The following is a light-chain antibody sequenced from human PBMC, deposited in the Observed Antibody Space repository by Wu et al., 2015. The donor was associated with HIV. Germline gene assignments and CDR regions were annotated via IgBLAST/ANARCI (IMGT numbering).Light chain of an antibody. Sequence: IELTQSPDTLSLSPGARANISCKSSETLHERFLVWYQQKFGQPPRPLIHGTSSRATGIADRFSGHGSGQEFILSINKLEPEDSAVYFCQQYGGSLPYTFGQGTKLEI. J-gene: IGKJ2*01. CDR2: GTS. CDR1: ETLHERF. V-gene: IGKV3-20*01. CDR3: QQYGGSLPYT.